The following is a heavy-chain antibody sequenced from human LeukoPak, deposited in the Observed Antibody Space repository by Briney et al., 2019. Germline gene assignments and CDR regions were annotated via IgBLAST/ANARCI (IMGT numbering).Heavy chain of an antibody. Sequence: ASVKVSCKASGYTFTNNYMHWVRQAPGQGLEWMGIINPGGGATSYAQKFQGGVTMTRDTSTSTVFMELSSLRSEDTAVYYCARGSFDRGTWALDYWGQGTLVPVSS. CDR1: GYTFTNNY. CDR3: ARGSFDRGTWALDY. D-gene: IGHD2-15*01. J-gene: IGHJ4*02. CDR2: INPGGGAT. V-gene: IGHV1-46*01.